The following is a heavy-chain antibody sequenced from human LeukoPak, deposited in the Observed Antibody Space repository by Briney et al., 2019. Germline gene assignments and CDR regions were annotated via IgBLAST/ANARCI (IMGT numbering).Heavy chain of an antibody. CDR3: ARSYGSGNMGRYYYYMDV. J-gene: IGHJ6*03. V-gene: IGHV4-59*01. CDR2: IYYSGST. Sequence: SETLSLTCTVSGASISSYYWSWIRQPPGKGLEWIGYIYYSGSTNYNPSLKSRVTISVDTSKNQFSLKLSSVTAADTAVYYCARSYGSGNMGRYYYYMDVWGKGTTVTVSS. CDR1: GASISSYY. D-gene: IGHD3-10*01.